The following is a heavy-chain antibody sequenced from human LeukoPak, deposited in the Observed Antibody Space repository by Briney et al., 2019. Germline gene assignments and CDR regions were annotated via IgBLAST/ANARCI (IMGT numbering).Heavy chain of an antibody. CDR2: INPSGGST. V-gene: IGHV1-46*01. Sequence: ASAKVSCKASGYTFTGYYMHWVRQAPGQGLEWMGIINPSGGSTSYAQKFQGRVTMTRDTSTSTAYMELSSLRSEDTAVYYCARGGSGWYGDWGQGTLVTVSS. CDR3: ARGGSGWYGD. J-gene: IGHJ4*02. D-gene: IGHD6-19*01. CDR1: GYTFTGYY.